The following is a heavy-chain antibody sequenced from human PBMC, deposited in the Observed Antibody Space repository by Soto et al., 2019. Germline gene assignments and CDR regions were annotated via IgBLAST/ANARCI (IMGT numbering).Heavy chain of an antibody. V-gene: IGHV4-59*01. Sequence: PSETLSLTCTVSGGSISSYYWSWIRQPPGKGLEWIGYIYYSGSTNYNPSLKSRVTISADTSKNQFSLKLSSVTAADTAVYYCARAYYYGSGSFPPPYYYYGMDVWGQGTTVTVSS. CDR3: ARAYYYGSGSFPPPYYYYGMDV. D-gene: IGHD3-10*01. CDR1: GGSISSYY. J-gene: IGHJ6*02. CDR2: IYYSGST.